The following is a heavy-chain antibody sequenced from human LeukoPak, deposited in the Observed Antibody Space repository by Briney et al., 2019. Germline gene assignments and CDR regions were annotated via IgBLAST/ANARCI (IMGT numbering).Heavy chain of an antibody. CDR1: GYTFNSYA. D-gene: IGHD3-10*01. CDR3: ARDLRTSGFDY. CDR2: INTNTENP. J-gene: IGHJ4*02. Sequence: ASVKVSCKASGYTFNSYALNWVRQAPGQGLEWMGWINTNTENPTYAQGFTGRFVFSLDTSVSTAYLQISSLKAEDTAVYYCARDLRTSGFDYWGQGTLVTVSS. V-gene: IGHV7-4-1*02.